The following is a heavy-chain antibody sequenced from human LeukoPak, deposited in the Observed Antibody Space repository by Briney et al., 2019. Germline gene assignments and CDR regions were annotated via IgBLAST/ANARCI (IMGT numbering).Heavy chain of an antibody. CDR1: GFSFDDYS. J-gene: IGHJ4*02. CDR2: ITWDGGSP. CDR3: SKARGGGRDLFDY. V-gene: IGHV3-43D*03. Sequence: GGSLRLSCAASGFSFDDYSMHWVRQAAGRGREWVSLITWDGGSPYYADSLKGRFTISRDNSKNSLYVQMHSRRAEDSALYYCSKARGGGRDLFDYWGQGTLVRVPS. D-gene: IGHD6-25*01.